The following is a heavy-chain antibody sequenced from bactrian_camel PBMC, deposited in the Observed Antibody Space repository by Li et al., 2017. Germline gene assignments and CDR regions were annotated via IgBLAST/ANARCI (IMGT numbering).Heavy chain of an antibody. V-gene: IGHV3S6*01. CDR3: ALSSNSWAFNE. CDR1: GFTSDKNF. J-gene: IGHJ4*01. D-gene: IGHD6*01. CDR2: IYSDGSHP. Sequence: VQLVESGGGLVQPGGSLRLSCAASGFTSDKNFMSWVRQAPGKGLEWVSSIYSDGSHPYYTDSVKGRFTISKDNAKTTVYLQMNSLKSEDTALYFCALSSNSWAFNEWGQGTQVTVS.